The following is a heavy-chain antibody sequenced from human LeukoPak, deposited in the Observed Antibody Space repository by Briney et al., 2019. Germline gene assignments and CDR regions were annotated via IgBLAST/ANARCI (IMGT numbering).Heavy chain of an antibody. CDR1: GYTFTVYY. CDR2: INPDSGGT. D-gene: IGHD1-14*01. Sequence: GASVKASCRAAGYTFTVYYMSWVRQAPGQGLEWMGWINPDSGGTHYAQDFQGWVTMTRDTSISTAYMELSRLRSDDTAVYYCARGTLTAPRSAFDIWGQGTMVTVSS. CDR3: ARGTLTAPRSAFDI. J-gene: IGHJ3*02. V-gene: IGHV1-2*04.